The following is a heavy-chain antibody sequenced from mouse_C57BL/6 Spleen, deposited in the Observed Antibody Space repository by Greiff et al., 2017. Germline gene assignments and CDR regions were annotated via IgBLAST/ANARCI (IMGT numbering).Heavy chain of an antibody. V-gene: IGHV1-7*01. D-gene: IGHD2-4*01. J-gene: IGHJ4*01. CDR3: AEGSYYDYDEKGYYAMDY. Sequence: VKLMESGAELAKPGASVKLSCKASGYTFTSYWMHWVKQRPGQGREWIGYINPRSGYPKYNQNFKDKATLTADNSSSTAYMQLRSLTYEDSAVYYCAEGSYYDYDEKGYYAMDYWGQGTSVTVSS. CDR2: INPRSGYP. CDR1: GYTFTSYW.